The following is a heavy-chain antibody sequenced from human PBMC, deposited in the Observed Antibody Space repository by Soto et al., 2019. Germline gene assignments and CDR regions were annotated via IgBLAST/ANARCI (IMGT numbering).Heavy chain of an antibody. CDR3: AKDVVILRYFDLDAFDI. CDR2: ISYDGSNK. J-gene: IGHJ3*02. D-gene: IGHD3-9*01. CDR1: GFTFSSYG. Sequence: GGSLRLSCAASGFTFSSYGMYWVRQAPGKGLEWVAVISYDGSNKYYADSVKGRFTISRDNSKNTLYLQMNSLRAEDTAVYYCAKDVVILRYFDLDAFDIWGQGTMVTVSS. V-gene: IGHV3-30*18.